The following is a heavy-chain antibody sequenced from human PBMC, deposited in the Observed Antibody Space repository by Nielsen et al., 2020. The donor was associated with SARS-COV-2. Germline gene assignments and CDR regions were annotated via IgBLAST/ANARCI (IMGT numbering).Heavy chain of an antibody. Sequence: GESLKISCVVSGFTFRNFVMSWVRQAPGKGLEWVSGISGSGGSTYYADSVKSRFTISRDNSENTLYLQMNSLRAEDTAVYYCAKVAVRFSNSHFDYWRQGTLVTVSS. CDR2: ISGSGGST. J-gene: IGHJ4*02. CDR3: AKVAVRFSNSHFDY. D-gene: IGHD2/OR15-2a*01. CDR1: GFTFRNFV. V-gene: IGHV3-23*01.